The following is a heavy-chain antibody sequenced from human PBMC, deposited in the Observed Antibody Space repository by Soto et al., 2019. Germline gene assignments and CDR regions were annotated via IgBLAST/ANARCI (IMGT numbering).Heavy chain of an antibody. D-gene: IGHD2-2*02. Sequence: PSETLSLTCTVSGGSISSGGYYWSWIRQHPGKGLEWIGYIYYSGSTYYNPSLKSRVTISVDTSKNQFSLKLSSVTAADTAVYYCATRSKYCSSTSCYKGNFDXWGQGTLVTVS. CDR2: IYYSGST. CDR3: ATRSKYCSSTSCYKGNFDX. V-gene: IGHV4-31*03. CDR1: GGSISSGGYY. J-gene: IGHJ4*02.